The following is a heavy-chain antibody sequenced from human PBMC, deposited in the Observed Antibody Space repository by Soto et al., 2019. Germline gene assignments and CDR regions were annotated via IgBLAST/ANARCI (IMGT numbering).Heavy chain of an antibody. CDR3: TTGLRFLEWFFDY. D-gene: IGHD3-3*01. J-gene: IGHJ4*02. Sequence: EVQLVESGGGLVKPGGSLRLSCAASGFTFSNAWMSWVRQAPGKGLEWVGRIKSKTDGGTTDYAAPVKGRFTISRDDSKNTLYLQMNSLKTEATAVYYCTTGLRFLEWFFDYWGQGTLVTVSS. CDR1: GFTFSNAW. V-gene: IGHV3-15*01. CDR2: IKSKTDGGTT.